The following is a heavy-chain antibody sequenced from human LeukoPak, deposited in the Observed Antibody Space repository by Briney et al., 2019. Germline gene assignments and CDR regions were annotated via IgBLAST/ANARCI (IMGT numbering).Heavy chain of an antibody. V-gene: IGHV4-39*07. CDR2: IYYSGST. CDR3: ARVSVSMIVDPPGYFDY. J-gene: IGHJ4*02. Sequence: SETLSLTCTVSGGSISSSSYYWGWIRQPPGKGLEWIGSIYYSGSTYYNPSLKSRVTISVDTSKNQFSLKLSSVTAADTAVYYCARVSVSMIVDPPGYFDYWGQGTLVTVSS. CDR1: GGSISSSSYY. D-gene: IGHD3-22*01.